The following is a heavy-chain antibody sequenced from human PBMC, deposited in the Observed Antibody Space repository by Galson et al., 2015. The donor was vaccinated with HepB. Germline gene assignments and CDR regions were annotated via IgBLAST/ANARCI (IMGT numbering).Heavy chain of an antibody. CDR2: IWHNGAKK. D-gene: IGHD6-13*01. J-gene: IGHJ5*02. V-gene: IGHV3-33*01. CDR3: AREARVAAPAAFDL. CDR1: GFTFSDYG. Sequence: SLRLSGAPSGFTFSDYGLHWGSQAPGKGLEWTALIWHNGAKKIYANSVRGRFSISRDNSKNILSLQMNNMGSEDTSIYYCAREARVAAPAAFDLWGPGILVTVAS.